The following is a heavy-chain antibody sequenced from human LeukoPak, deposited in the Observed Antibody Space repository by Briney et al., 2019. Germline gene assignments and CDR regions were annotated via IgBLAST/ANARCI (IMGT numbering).Heavy chain of an antibody. CDR2: IYYSGST. V-gene: IGHV4-59*01. CDR3: AREVAAPYRGGAFDI. Sequence: SETLSLTCTVSGGSISSYYWGWIRQPPGKGLEWIGYIYYSGSTNYNPSLKSRVTISVDTSKNQFSLKLSSVTAADTAVYYCAREVAAPYRGGAFDIWGQGTMVTVSS. D-gene: IGHD6-6*01. J-gene: IGHJ3*02. CDR1: GGSISSYY.